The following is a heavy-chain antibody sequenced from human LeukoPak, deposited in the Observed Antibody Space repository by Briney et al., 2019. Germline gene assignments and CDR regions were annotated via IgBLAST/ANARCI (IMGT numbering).Heavy chain of an antibody. Sequence: ASVKVSCKASGYTFTSYYMHWVRQAPGQGLEWMGIINPSGGSTSYAQKFQGRVTMTRDTSTSTVYMELSSLRSKDTAVYYCARDGPDYGLDYWGQGTLVTVSS. J-gene: IGHJ4*02. CDR3: ARDGPDYGLDY. CDR2: INPSGGST. CDR1: GYTFTSYY. V-gene: IGHV1-46*01. D-gene: IGHD4-17*01.